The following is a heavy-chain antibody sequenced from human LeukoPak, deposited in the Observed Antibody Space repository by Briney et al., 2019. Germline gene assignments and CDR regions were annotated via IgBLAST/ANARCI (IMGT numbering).Heavy chain of an antibody. CDR1: GFTFSNAW. V-gene: IGHV3-15*01. D-gene: IGHD3-22*01. J-gene: IGHJ4*02. CDR2: IKSKTDGGTT. CDR3: TTEKDYYDSSGYFDY. Sequence: GGSLRLSCAASGFTFSNAWMSWVLQAPGKGLEWVGRIKSKTDGGTTDYAAPVKGRFTISRDDSKNTLYLQMNSLKTEDTAVYYCTTEKDYYDSSGYFDYWGQGTLVTVSS.